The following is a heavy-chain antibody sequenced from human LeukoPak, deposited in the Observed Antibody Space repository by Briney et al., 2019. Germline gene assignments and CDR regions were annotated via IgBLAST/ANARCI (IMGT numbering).Heavy chain of an antibody. Sequence: PGRSLRLSCAASGFAFSTYVMHWVRQAPGKGPEWVALIYYDGHTEYYADSVKGRFTIARDNSRDTLYLQMNSLRAEDTAVYYCARVGRGPQGAREVSHWYFDVWGRGALVTVSS. J-gene: IGHJ2*01. CDR3: ARVGRGPQGAREVSHWYFDV. D-gene: IGHD3-10*01. CDR1: GFAFSTYV. CDR2: IYYDGHTE. V-gene: IGHV3-33*01.